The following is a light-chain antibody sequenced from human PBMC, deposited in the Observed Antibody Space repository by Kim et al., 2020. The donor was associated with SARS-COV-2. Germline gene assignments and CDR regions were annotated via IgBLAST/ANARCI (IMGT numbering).Light chain of an antibody. V-gene: IGKV3-15*01. J-gene: IGKJ1*01. CDR3: QHYNAWPPWT. CDR2: DSS. CDR1: QSSDRD. Sequence: PGDGATLSCRASQSSDRDLAWYQQKPGQPPRLLIYDSSTRAPGIPARFRGSGSGTEFTLTINSLQSEDLAVYYCQHYNAWPPWTFGRGTKLEI.